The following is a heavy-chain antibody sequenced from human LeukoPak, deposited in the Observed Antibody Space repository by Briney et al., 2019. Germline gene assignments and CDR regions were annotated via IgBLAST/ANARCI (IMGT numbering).Heavy chain of an antibody. V-gene: IGHV3-7*01. Sequence: GGSLRLSCAASGFTFSGYWMTWVRQAPGKGLEWVANIKEDGGEGYYVDSVKGRFTISRDNAKNSLYLQMSSLRAEDTAVYYCAGSGASIAAASFDYWGQGTLVTVSS. CDR3: AGSGASIAAASFDY. D-gene: IGHD6-13*01. J-gene: IGHJ4*02. CDR2: IKEDGGEG. CDR1: GFTFSGYW.